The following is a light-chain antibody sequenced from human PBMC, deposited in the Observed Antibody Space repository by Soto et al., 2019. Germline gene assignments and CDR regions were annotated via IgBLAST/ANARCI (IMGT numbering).Light chain of an antibody. J-gene: IGLJ1*01. CDR2: EVN. V-gene: IGLV2-14*01. Sequence: QSVLTQPASVSGSPGQLITISCTGTSSDVGGYNYVSWXXXXXXXAPKLILYEVNNRPSGVSNRFSGSKSGNTASLTISGLQAEDEADYYCCSYTTSSTDVFGTGTKVTVL. CDR3: CSYTTSSTDV. CDR1: SSDVGGYNY.